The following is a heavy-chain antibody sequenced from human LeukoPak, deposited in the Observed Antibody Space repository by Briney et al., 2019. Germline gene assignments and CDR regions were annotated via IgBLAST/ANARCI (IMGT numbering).Heavy chain of an antibody. J-gene: IGHJ5*02. Sequence: SETLSLTCDVSGGPFRAFYWSWIRHPPGKGLEWIGEINHSGGTNYSPSLKSRVTISVDTSKNQFSLKLSSVTVADTAVYYCARLGFPRSWFDPWGQGTLGTVSS. CDR3: ARLGFPRSWFDP. V-gene: IGHV4-34*01. D-gene: IGHD3-10*01. CDR1: GGPFRAFY. CDR2: INHSGGT.